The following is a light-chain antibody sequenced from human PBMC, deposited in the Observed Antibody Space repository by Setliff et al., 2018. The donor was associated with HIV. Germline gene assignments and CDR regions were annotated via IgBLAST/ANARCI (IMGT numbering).Light chain of an antibody. Sequence: QSALTQPRSVSGSPGQSVTISCTGTSSDVGRYNYVSWYQHHSGGAPKLILYDVNTRPSGVPGRFSGSKSGNTASLTISGLQADDEGDYYCCSYVSRQNSYVFGTGTKVTVL. J-gene: IGLJ1*01. CDR3: CSYVSRQNSYV. V-gene: IGLV2-11*01. CDR1: SSDVGRYNY. CDR2: DVN.